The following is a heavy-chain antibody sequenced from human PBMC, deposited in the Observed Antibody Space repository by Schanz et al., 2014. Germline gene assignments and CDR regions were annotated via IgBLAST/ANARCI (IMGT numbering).Heavy chain of an antibody. J-gene: IGHJ4*02. CDR3: ASPSGYSDYGTYFDF. CDR2: ISGSGGST. CDR1: GFDFNSYS. D-gene: IGHD5-12*01. V-gene: IGHV3-23*04. Sequence: EVRLVESGGGLVQPGGSLRLSCEASGFDFNSYSMNWVRQVPGKGLEWVSGISGSGGSTYYADSVKGRFTISRDNSRNTLYLQMNSLRTEDTAVYYCASPSGYSDYGTYFDFGGQGTLVTVSS.